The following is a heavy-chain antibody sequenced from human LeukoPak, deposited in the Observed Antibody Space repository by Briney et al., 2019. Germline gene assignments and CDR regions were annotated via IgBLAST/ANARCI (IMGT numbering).Heavy chain of an antibody. V-gene: IGHV4-61*09. CDR3: ARGGPPNTIFGVETYNYFDP. Sequence: PSETLSLTCSVSGGSISSSNWWTWIRQPAGRGLEWIGHISPSGSANYNPSLKSRVALLVDTSENHFSLMLYSVTAADTAVYYCARGGPPNTIFGVETYNYFDPWGQGTLVTVSS. D-gene: IGHD3-3*01. CDR2: ISPSGSA. J-gene: IGHJ5*02. CDR1: GGSISSSNW.